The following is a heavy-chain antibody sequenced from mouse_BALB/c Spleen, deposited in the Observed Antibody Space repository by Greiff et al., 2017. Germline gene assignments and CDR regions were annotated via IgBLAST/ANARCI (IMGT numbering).Heavy chain of an antibody. CDR2: ISSGGST. CDR3: ARGSEDYAMDY. J-gene: IGHJ4*01. V-gene: IGHV5-6-5*01. Sequence: EVKLVESGGGLVKPGGSLKLSCAASGFTFSSYAMSWVRQTPEKRLEWVASISSGGSTYYPDSVKGRFTISRDNARNILYLQMSSLRSEDTAMYYCARGSEDYAMDYWGQGTSVTVSS. CDR1: GFTFSSYA.